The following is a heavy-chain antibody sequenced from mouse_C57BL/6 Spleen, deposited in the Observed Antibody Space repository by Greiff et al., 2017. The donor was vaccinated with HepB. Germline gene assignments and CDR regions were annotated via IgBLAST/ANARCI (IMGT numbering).Heavy chain of an antibody. CDR1: GFTFSSYG. J-gene: IGHJ3*01. Sequence: EVQLVESGGDLVKSGGSLKLSCAASGFTFSSYGMSWVRQTPDKRLAWVATISSGGSYTYYQDSVKGRFTISRDNATNTLYLQMSSLKSEDTAMYYFAREFAYWGQGTLVTVAA. V-gene: IGHV5-6*01. CDR3: AREFAY. CDR2: ISSGGSYT.